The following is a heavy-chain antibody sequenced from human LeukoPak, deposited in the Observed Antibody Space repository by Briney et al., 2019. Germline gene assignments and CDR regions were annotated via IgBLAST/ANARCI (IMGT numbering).Heavy chain of an antibody. Sequence: GGSLRLSCAASGFSFSTYAMSWVRQAPGKGLEYVAAISSNGGNTYYANSVKGRFTISRDNSKNTLYLQMGGLRVEDMAVYYCARRDASGYFSDYWGQGTLVTVSS. V-gene: IGHV3-64*01. J-gene: IGHJ4*02. CDR1: GFSFSTYA. D-gene: IGHD5-12*01. CDR2: ISSNGGNT. CDR3: ARRDASGYFSDY.